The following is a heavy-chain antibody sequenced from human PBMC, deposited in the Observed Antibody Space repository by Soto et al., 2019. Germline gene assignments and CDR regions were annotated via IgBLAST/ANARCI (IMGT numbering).Heavy chain of an antibody. V-gene: IGHV4-59*01. CDR1: GGSISSYY. D-gene: IGHD2-15*01. Sequence: QVQLQESGPGLVNPSETLSLTCTVSGGSISSYYWSWIRQPPGKGLERIGYIYYSGSTNYNPSLKSRVTISVDTSKNQFSLKLSSVTAADTAVYYCARYFAAYGMDVWGQGTTVTVSS. CDR3: ARYFAAYGMDV. J-gene: IGHJ6*02. CDR2: IYYSGST.